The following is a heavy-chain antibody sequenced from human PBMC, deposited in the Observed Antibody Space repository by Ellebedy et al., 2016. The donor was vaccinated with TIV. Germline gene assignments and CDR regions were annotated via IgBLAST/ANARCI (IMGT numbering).Heavy chain of an antibody. V-gene: IGHV3-21*01. D-gene: IGHD6-13*01. CDR1: GFTFSSYT. J-gene: IGHJ4*02. Sequence: GESLKISCAASGFTFSSYTMNWVRQAPGKGLEWVSSISSSSNSMYYADSLRGRFTVSRDNAKNSLYLQMNSLRAEDTAVYYYARELAAAGFFDYWGQGTLVTVSS. CDR2: ISSSSNSM. CDR3: ARELAAAGFFDY.